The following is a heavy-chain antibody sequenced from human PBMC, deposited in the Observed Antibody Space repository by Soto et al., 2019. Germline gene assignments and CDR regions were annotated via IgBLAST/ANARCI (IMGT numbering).Heavy chain of an antibody. D-gene: IGHD3-10*01. V-gene: IGHV3-23*01. CDR1: GFTFSNYA. CDR3: AKDAWFGDPGRFDC. Sequence: GGSLRLSCAASGFTFSNYAMSWVRQAPGKGLEWVSTVSGRGDSTYYADSVKGRFTISRDTSKNTLYLQMNSLRAEDTAVYYCAKDAWFGDPGRFDCWGQGTLVTVSS. CDR2: VSGRGDST. J-gene: IGHJ4*02.